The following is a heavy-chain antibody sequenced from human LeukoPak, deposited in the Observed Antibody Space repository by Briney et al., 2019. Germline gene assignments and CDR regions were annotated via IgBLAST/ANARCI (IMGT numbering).Heavy chain of an antibody. V-gene: IGHV3-23*01. J-gene: IGHJ6*02. Sequence: GGSLRLSCAASGFTFSSYAMSWVRQAPGKGLEWVSDVSGSGDSTYYADSVKGRFTISRDNSKNTLYLQMNSLRAEDTAVYYCARDPETILSMDVWGQGTTVTVSS. CDR1: GFTFSSYA. D-gene: IGHD4-17*01. CDR2: VSGSGDST. CDR3: ARDPETILSMDV.